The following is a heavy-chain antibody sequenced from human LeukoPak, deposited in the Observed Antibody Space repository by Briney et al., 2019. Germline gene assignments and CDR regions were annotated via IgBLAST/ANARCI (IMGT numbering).Heavy chain of an antibody. CDR3: ATRKYDSSGYYYRFFDY. CDR1: GYTFTSYG. J-gene: IGHJ4*02. D-gene: IGHD3-22*01. V-gene: IGHV1-18*01. Sequence: ASVKVSCKASGYTFTSYGISWVRRAPGQGLEWMGWISAYNGNTNYAQKLQGRVTMTTDTSTSTAYMELRSLRSEDTAVYYCATRKYDSSGYYYRFFDYWGQGTLVTVSS. CDR2: ISAYNGNT.